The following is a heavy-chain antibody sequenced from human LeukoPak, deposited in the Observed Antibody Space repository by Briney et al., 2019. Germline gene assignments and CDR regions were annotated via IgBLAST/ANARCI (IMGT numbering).Heavy chain of an antibody. J-gene: IGHJ6*02. Sequence: SETLSLTCTVSNGSISSYYWSWIRLAPGKGLEWIGYVYYSGNTNYNPSLKSRLTISVDTSKNQFSLKLNSVTAADTAVYYCARIGGTGRDYYYPMDVWGQGTTVTVSS. CDR3: ARIGGTGRDYYYPMDV. CDR2: VYYSGNT. D-gene: IGHD1-1*01. V-gene: IGHV4-59*01. CDR1: NGSISSYY.